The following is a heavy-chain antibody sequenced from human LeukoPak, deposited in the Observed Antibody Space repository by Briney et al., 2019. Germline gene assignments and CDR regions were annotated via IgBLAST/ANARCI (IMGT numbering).Heavy chain of an antibody. D-gene: IGHD2-21*02. CDR3: ARLEVVTAIPSYFNY. V-gene: IGHV5-51*01. J-gene: IGHJ4*02. CDR1: GYSFISYW. Sequence: GESLKISCKSSGYSFISYWIGWVRQMPGKGLEWMGIIYPGDSDARYSPSFQGQVTISADKSISTAYLQWSSLKASDTAMYYCARLEVVTAIPSYFNYWGQGTLVTVSS. CDR2: IYPGDSDA.